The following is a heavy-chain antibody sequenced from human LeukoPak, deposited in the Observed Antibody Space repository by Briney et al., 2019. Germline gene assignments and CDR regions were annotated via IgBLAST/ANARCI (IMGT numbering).Heavy chain of an antibody. J-gene: IGHJ5*01. CDR3: ARGEKSRVAYTNWLDS. V-gene: IGHV3-48*01. CDR2: ISGSSGII. Sequence: GGSLRLSCAASGFTFNTYTMNWVRQAPGKGLEWVSYISGSSGIIDYADSVRGRFTISRDNAKNSLYLQMNSLRAEDTAVYYCARGEKSRVAYTNWLDSWGQGTLVPVSS. D-gene: IGHD3-3*01. CDR1: GFTFNTYT.